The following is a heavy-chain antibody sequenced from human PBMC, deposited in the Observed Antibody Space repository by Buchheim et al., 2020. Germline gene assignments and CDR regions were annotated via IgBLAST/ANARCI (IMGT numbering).Heavy chain of an antibody. V-gene: IGHV3-21*06. CDR2: IFPSTGNT. Sequence: EVQLVESGGGLVTPGGSLRLSCAASGFSFSTYTMNWVRQAPGKGLEWVASIFPSTGNTYYADSVKGRFTISRDNAKSSLYLQLNSLRAGDTAVYYCVVDWNSWGREPLDYWGQGTL. D-gene: IGHD1-7*01. J-gene: IGHJ4*02. CDR3: VVDWNSWGREPLDY. CDR1: GFSFSTYT.